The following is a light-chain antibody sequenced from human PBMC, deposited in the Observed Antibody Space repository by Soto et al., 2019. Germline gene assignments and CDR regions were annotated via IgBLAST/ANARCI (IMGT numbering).Light chain of an antibody. J-gene: IGKJ4*01. CDR3: QQYNVWPLT. CDR2: VAS. V-gene: IGKV3-15*01. CDR1: PSVSSN. Sequence: EIEMTQSPATLSVSPGERATLSCRASPSVSSNLAWYQQKPGQTPKLLVYVASTRATGIPARFSGSGSGTEFTLTISSLQSEDFAVYYCQQYNVWPLTFGGGTKVEFK.